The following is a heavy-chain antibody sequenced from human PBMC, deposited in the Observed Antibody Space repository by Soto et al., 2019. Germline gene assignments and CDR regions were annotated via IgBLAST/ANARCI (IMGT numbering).Heavy chain of an antibody. CDR2: INSEGTKT. V-gene: IGHV3-74*01. D-gene: IGHD5-12*01. CDR1: GFTFNTYW. CDR3: ATVATNSYNWLDP. J-gene: IGHJ5*02. Sequence: EVQLVESGGTLVQPGGSLRLSCAASGFTFNTYWMHWVRQAPGKGLVWVSRINSEGTKTTYADSVKGRFTISRDNAKNMVYLQMNSLRAEDTAVYYGATVATNSYNWLDPWGQGTLVTVSS.